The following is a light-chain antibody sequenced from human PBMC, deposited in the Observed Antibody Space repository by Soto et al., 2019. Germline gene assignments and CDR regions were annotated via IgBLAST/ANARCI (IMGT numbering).Light chain of an antibody. CDR3: QQYDKWPLT. CDR2: GAS. CDR1: QSVSSN. Sequence: EIVMTQSPATLSVSPGERATLYCRASQSVSSNLAWYQQRPGQAPRLLIYGASTRATGIPARFSGSGSGTEFTLTVGSLQAEDFAVYYCQQYDKWPLTFGGGTEVEIK. V-gene: IGKV3D-15*01. J-gene: IGKJ4*01.